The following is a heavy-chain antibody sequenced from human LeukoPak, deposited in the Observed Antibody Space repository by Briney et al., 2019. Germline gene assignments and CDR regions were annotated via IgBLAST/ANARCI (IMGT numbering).Heavy chain of an antibody. Sequence: PGGSLRLSCAASGFTVSSNYMSWVRQAPGKGLEWVSAISGSGGSTYYADSVKGRFTISRDNSKNTLYLQMNSPRAEDTAVYYCAKDSPRGYRAYEYWGQGTLVTVSS. J-gene: IGHJ4*02. CDR3: AKDSPRGYRAYEY. CDR1: GFTVSSNY. CDR2: ISGSGGST. V-gene: IGHV3-23*01. D-gene: IGHD5-12*01.